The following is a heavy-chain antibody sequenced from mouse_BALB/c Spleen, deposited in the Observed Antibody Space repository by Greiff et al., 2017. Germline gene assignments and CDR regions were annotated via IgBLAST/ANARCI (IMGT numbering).Heavy chain of an antibody. CDR1: GYTFTSYT. J-gene: IGHJ4*01. D-gene: IGHD1-1*01. Sequence: QVQLKESAAELARPGASVKMSCKASGYTFTSYTMHWVKQRPGQGLEWIGYINPSSGYTEYNQKFKDKTTLTADKSSSTAYMQLSSLTSEDSAVYYCAREGIYYYGSSYVGAMDYWGQGTSVTVSS. V-gene: IGHV1-4*02. CDR2: INPSSGYT. CDR3: AREGIYYYGSSYVGAMDY.